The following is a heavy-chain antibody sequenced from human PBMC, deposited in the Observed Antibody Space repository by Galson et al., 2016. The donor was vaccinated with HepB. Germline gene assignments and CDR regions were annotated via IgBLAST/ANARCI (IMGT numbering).Heavy chain of an antibody. Sequence: SVKVSCKASGYTFTGYYMHWVRQAPGQGLEWMGRINPNSGGTNFAQNFQGRVTMTRDTSISTAYMELSSLRSDDTAVYYCAAEGVDTSTEFDYWGQGTLVIVSS. D-gene: IGHD5-18*01. CDR2: INPNSGGT. CDR1: GYTFTGYY. V-gene: IGHV1-2*06. CDR3: AAEGVDTSTEFDY. J-gene: IGHJ4*02.